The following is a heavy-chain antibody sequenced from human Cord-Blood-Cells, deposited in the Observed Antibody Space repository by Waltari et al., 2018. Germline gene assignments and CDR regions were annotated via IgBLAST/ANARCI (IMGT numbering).Heavy chain of an antibody. CDR1: GGSISSSSYY. J-gene: IGHJ4*02. CDR2: IYYSGST. V-gene: IGHV4-39*07. Sequence: QLQLQESGPGLVKPSETLSLTCTVSGGSISSSSYYWGWLRQPTGTGLEWFGSIYYSGSTYYNPSLKSRVTISVDTAKNQFSLKLSSVTAADTAVYYCATRKPYWSSTSCYPPMVDYWGQGTLVTVSS. D-gene: IGHD2-2*01. CDR3: ATRKPYWSSTSCYPPMVDY.